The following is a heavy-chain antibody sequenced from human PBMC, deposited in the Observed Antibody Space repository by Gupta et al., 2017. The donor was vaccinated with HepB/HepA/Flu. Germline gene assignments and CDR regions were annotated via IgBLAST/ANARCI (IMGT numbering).Heavy chain of an antibody. CDR1: GGTFSSYA. D-gene: IGHD6-13*01. Sequence: QVQLVQSGAEVKKPGSSVKVSCKASGGTFSSYAISWARQAPGQGLEWMGGIIPIFGTANYAQKFQGRVTITADKSTSTAYMELSSLRSEDTAVYYCARGVRPPGPSSWYYYYYYMDVWGKGTTVTGSS. CDR3: ARGVRPPGPSSWYYYYYYMDV. CDR2: IIPIFGTA. V-gene: IGHV1-69*06. J-gene: IGHJ6*03.